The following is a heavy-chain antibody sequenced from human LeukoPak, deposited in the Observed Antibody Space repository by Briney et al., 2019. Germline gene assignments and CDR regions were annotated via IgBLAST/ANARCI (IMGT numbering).Heavy chain of an antibody. Sequence: VKVSCKASGGTFSSYAISWVRQAPGQGLEWMGGIIPIFGTANYAQKFQGRVTITADESTSTAYMELSSLRAEDTAVYYCAREGEYSSGWYDYWGQGTLVTVSS. J-gene: IGHJ4*02. D-gene: IGHD6-19*01. V-gene: IGHV1-69*13. CDR2: IIPIFGTA. CDR3: AREGEYSSGWYDY. CDR1: GGTFSSYA.